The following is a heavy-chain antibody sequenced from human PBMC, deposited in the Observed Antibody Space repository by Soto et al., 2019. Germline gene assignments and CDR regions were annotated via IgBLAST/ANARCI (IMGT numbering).Heavy chain of an antibody. CDR3: AREVLSTSIFGGVCIDS. J-gene: IGHJ4*02. D-gene: IGHD3-3*01. CDR1: GGTFRSYA. V-gene: IGHV1-69*13. CDR2: IIPMFGKA. Sequence: ASVKVSCKASGGTFRSYAISWVRQAPGQGLEWMGGIIPMFGKANYAQKFQGRVTISADEFTNTAYMEVTSLRSEDTAVYYCAREVLSTSIFGGVCIDSWGQGTLVTVSS.